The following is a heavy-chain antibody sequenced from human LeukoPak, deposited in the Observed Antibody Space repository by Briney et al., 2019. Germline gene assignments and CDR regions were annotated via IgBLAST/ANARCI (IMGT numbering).Heavy chain of an antibody. J-gene: IGHJ3*02. CDR3: ARGLLDGYTHPAAFDI. Sequence: PSXXXXLTCTXSGGXISSYYWSWVRQPPGKGLEWVGYIYYSGSTNYNPSLKSRVTISVETNKKEFSLKRSSVTAADTAVYYCARGLLDGYTHPAAFDIWGQGTMVTVSS. V-gene: IGHV4-59*01. D-gene: IGHD5-24*01. CDR1: GGXISSYY. CDR2: IYYSGST.